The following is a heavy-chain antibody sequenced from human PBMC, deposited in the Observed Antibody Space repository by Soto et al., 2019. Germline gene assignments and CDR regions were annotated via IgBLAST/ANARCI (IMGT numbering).Heavy chain of an antibody. CDR2: ISSGSSYI. CDR1: ELTFSVYS. V-gene: IGHV3-21*02. Sequence: DVQLEESGVGLVKPGGSLRLSCVASELTFSVYSMNCVRQAPGKGLEWVSSISSGSSYIYYADSVKGRFTIYRDNDKSSLFLHMNSLRVDETAVYYCTRDRVKIRGGYYHYYGMDVWGQGTTVTVSS. J-gene: IGHJ6*02. D-gene: IGHD3-10*01. CDR3: TRDRVKIRGGYYHYYGMDV.